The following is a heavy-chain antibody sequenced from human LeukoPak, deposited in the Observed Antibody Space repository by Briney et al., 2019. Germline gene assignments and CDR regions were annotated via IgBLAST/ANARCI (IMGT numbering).Heavy chain of an antibody. J-gene: IGHJ6*03. D-gene: IGHD6-13*01. CDR2: IKKDGSEK. CDR1: GFTFSSYW. CDR3: ARADSSSWYGYYYMDV. V-gene: IGHV3-7*04. Sequence: GGSLRLSCAASGFTFSSYWMSWVRQAPGKGLEWVANIKKDGSEKYYVDSVKGRFTISRDNAKNSLYLQMNSLRAGDTAVYYCARADSSSWYGYYYMDVWGKGTTVTVSS.